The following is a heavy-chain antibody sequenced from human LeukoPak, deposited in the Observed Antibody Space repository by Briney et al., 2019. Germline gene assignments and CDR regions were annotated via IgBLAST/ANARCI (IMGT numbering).Heavy chain of an antibody. V-gene: IGHV3-23*01. CDR3: AKDLGYCSSTSCYPPYGMDV. D-gene: IGHD2-2*01. Sequence: GGSLRLSCAASGFTFSSYAMSWVRQAPGKGLEWVSAISGSGGSTYYADSVKGRFTISRDNSKNTLYLQMNSLRAEDTAVYYCAKDLGYCSSTSCYPPYGMDVWGQGTTVTVSS. CDR1: GFTFSSYA. CDR2: ISGSGGST. J-gene: IGHJ6*02.